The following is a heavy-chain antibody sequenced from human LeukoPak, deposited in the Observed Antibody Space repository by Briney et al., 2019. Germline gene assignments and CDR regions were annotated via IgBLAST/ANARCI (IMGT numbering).Heavy chain of an antibody. V-gene: IGHV3-7*05. J-gene: IGHJ4*02. CDR3: ATHFAGSNYYVDY. CDR1: GFTFSRYW. Sequence: GGSLRLSCAASGFTFSRYWMSWVRQAPGKGLERVANIKQDGSEKNHVDSVKGRFTISRDNAKNSLYLQMNSLRAEDTAVYYCATHFAGSNYYVDYWGQGTLVTVSS. CDR2: IKQDGSEK. D-gene: IGHD3-22*01.